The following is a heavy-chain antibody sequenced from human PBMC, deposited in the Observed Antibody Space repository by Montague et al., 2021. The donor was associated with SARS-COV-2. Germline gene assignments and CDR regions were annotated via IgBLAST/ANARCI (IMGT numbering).Heavy chain of an antibody. CDR3: ASSGITLTGLDAFDI. Sequence: CAISGDSVSSKSVAWNWIRQSPSRGLEWLGRTYYRSKWDSDYAEXXKGRLVITPDTSKNQVSLQLNSVIREDTAVYFCASSGITLTGLDAFDIWGQGTMVTVSS. J-gene: IGHJ3*02. CDR1: GDSVSSKSVA. V-gene: IGHV6-1*01. CDR2: TYYRSKWDS. D-gene: IGHD3-9*01.